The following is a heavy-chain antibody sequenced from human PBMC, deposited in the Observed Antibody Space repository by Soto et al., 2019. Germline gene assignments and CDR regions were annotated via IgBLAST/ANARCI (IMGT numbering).Heavy chain of an antibody. CDR1: GYTFTSYG. D-gene: IGHD3-22*01. CDR2: ISTFHGNT. J-gene: IGHJ4*02. V-gene: IGHV1-18*04. Sequence: ASVKVSCKASGYTFTSYGISWVRQAPGQGLEWMGWISTFHGNTNYAQKFQGSVTMTTDTSTSTAYMELRSLTSDDTAIYYCARDTYDTTGYHLDQWGQGNLVIVYS. CDR3: ARDTYDTTGYHLDQ.